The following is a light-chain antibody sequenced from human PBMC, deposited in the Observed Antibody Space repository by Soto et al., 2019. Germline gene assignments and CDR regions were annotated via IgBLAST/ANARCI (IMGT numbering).Light chain of an antibody. CDR3: QQTYSAPQT. CDR1: QSISSY. V-gene: IGKV1-39*01. CDR2: ATS. Sequence: GCGVTXTLRASQSISSYLNWYQQKPGKAPNLLIYATSSLQSGVPSRFSGSGSGTDFTLTISSLQAEDFATYFCQQTYSAPQTFGQGTKVDI. J-gene: IGKJ1*01.